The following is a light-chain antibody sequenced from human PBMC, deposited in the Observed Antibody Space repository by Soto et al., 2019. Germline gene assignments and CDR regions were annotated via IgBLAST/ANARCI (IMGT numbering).Light chain of an antibody. CDR3: QQYGSSPRT. CDR2: GAS. Sequence: EIVLTQSPGTLSLSPGERATLSCRASQSVSSSYLAWYQQKPGQAPRILIYGASSRATGIPDRFSGSGSETAFTLTISRLEPEDFAVYYCQQYGSSPRTFGQGTKVEIK. CDR1: QSVSSSY. V-gene: IGKV3-20*01. J-gene: IGKJ1*01.